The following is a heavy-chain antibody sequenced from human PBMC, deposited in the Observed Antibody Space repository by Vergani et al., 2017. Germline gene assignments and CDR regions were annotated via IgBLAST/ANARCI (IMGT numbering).Heavy chain of an antibody. J-gene: IGHJ3*02. CDR1: GFTFSNAW. CDR2: IKSKTDGGTT. CDR3: TTDGGVRVAEGIDAFDS. V-gene: IGHV3-15*01. Sequence: EVQLVESGGGLVKPGGSLRLSCAASGFTFSNAWMSWVRQAPGKGLEWVGRIKSKTDGGTTDYSAPMKGRFTISRDDSKNTLYLQMNSLKTEDTDVSYCTTDGGVRVAEGIDAFDSWGQGTMVTVS. D-gene: IGHD2-8*02.